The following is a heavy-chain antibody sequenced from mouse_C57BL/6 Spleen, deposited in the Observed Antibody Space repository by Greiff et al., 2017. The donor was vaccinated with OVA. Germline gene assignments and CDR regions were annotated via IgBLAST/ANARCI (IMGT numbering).Heavy chain of an antibody. J-gene: IGHJ2*01. V-gene: IGHV1-15*01. Sequence: VNVVESGAELVRPGASVTLSCKASGYTFTDYEMHWVKQTPVHGLEWIGAIDPETGGTAYNQKFKGKAILTADKSSSTAYMELRSLTSEDSAVYYCTNFWNYFDYWGKGTTLTVSS. CDR3: TNFWNYFDY. CDR2: IDPETGGT. CDR1: GYTFTDYE.